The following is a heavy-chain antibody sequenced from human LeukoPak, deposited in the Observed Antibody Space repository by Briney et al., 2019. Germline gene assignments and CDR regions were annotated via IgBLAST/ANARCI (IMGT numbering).Heavy chain of an antibody. D-gene: IGHD6-13*01. CDR1: GGSISSGGYS. J-gene: IGHJ3*02. V-gene: IGHV4-61*02. CDR3: ARGAADGFDAFDI. CDR2: IYTSGST. Sequence: SETLSLTCAVSGGSISSGGYSWSWIRQPPGKGLEWIGRIYTSGSTNYNPSLKSRVTISVDTSKNQFSLKLSSVTAADTAVYYCARGAADGFDAFDIWGQGTMVTVSS.